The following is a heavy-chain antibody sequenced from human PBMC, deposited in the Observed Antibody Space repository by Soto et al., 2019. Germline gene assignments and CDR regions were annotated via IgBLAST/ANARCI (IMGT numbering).Heavy chain of an antibody. Sequence: GGSLRLSCAASGFTFSSYAMHWVRQAPGKGLEWVAVISYDGSNKYYADSVKGRFTISRDNSKNTLYLQMNSLRAEDTAVYYCARDEEAGSGSFDYWGQGTLVTVSS. V-gene: IGHV3-30-3*01. CDR2: ISYDGSNK. D-gene: IGHD3-3*01. J-gene: IGHJ4*02. CDR1: GFTFSSYA. CDR3: ARDEEAGSGSFDY.